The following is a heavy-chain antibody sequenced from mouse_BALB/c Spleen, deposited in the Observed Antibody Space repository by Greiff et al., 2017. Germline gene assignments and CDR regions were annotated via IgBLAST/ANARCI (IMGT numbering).Heavy chain of an antibody. Sequence: EVQGVESGGGLVQPGGSLRLSCATSGFTFTDYYMSWVRQPPGKALEWLGFIRNKANGYTTEYSASVKGRFTISRDNSQSILYLQMNTLRAEDSATYYCARGYYGYFAYWGQGTLVTVSA. J-gene: IGHJ3*01. CDR1: GFTFTDYY. V-gene: IGHV7-3*02. CDR2: IRNKANGYTT. CDR3: ARGYYGYFAY. D-gene: IGHD1-2*01.